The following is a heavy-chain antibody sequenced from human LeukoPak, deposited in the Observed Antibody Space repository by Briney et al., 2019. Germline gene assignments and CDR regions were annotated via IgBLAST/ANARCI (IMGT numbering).Heavy chain of an antibody. CDR1: GYTFTSYG. D-gene: IGHD3-9*01. CDR3: AREGGHYDILTGYYNKETQNWFDP. CDR2: ISAYNGNT. J-gene: IGHJ5*02. V-gene: IGHV1-18*01. Sequence: RGASVKVSCKASGYTFTSYGISWVRQAPGQGLEWMGWISAYNGNTNYAQKLQGRVTMTTDTSTSTAYMELRSLRSDDTAVYYCAREGGHYDILTGYYNKETQNWFDPWGQGTLVTVSS.